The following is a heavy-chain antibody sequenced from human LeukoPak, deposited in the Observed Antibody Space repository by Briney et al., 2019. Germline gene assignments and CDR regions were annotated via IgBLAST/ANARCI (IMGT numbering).Heavy chain of an antibody. CDR1: GYTFTGYY. D-gene: IGHD3/OR15-3a*01. CDR3: TRDLEGLERYFDY. CDR2: INPDSGGT. Sequence: ASLKVSCKASGYTFTGYYLHWVRQATGQGLEWVGWINPDSGGTKYAQKFQGRVTMTRDTSTSTAYMELSSLTSDDTAVYYCTRDLEGLERYFDYWGQGTLVTVSS. V-gene: IGHV1-2*02. J-gene: IGHJ4*02.